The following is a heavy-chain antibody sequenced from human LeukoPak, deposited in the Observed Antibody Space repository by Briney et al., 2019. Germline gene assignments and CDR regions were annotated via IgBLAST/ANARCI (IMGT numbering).Heavy chain of an antibody. CDR3: AKDIGPDIAVAGTAFESDAFDI. D-gene: IGHD6-19*01. Sequence: GGSLRLSCAAPGFTLDDYALHWVRQAPGGGLGWGSGISLDSGSIGYADSVKGRFTISRDNAKNSLYLQMNSLRAEDMALYYCAKDIGPDIAVAGTAFESDAFDIWGQGTMVTVSS. CDR2: ISLDSGSI. V-gene: IGHV3-9*03. J-gene: IGHJ3*02. CDR1: GFTLDDYA.